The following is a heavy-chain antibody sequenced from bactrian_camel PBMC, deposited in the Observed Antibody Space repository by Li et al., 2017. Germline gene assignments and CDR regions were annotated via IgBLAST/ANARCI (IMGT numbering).Heavy chain of an antibody. J-gene: IGHJ4*01. CDR1: GFTFSRYD. D-gene: IGHD6*01. Sequence: VQLVESGGGLVQPGGSLRLSCAASGFTFSRYDMSWVRQAPGKGLEWVSGIHRGGGTTDYVPSLKGRFTISRDNAKNMVYLQLNSLKTEDTAMYYCTKGVGGTPYNWGQGTQVTVS. CDR2: IHRGGGTT. CDR3: TKGVGGTPYN. V-gene: IGHV3S40*01.